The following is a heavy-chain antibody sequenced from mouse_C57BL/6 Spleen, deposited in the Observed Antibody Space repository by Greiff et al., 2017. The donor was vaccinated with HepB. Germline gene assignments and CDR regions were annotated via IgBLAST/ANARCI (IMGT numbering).Heavy chain of an antibody. CDR2: ISYDGSN. D-gene: IGHD1-1*01. J-gene: IGHJ2*01. CDR3: ARDGTTDFDY. CDR1: GYSITSGYY. V-gene: IGHV3-6*01. Sequence: ESGPGLVKPSQSLSLTCSVTGYSITSGYYWNWIRQFPGNKLEWMGYISYDGSNNYNPSLKNRISITRDTSKNQFFLKLNSVTTEDTATYYCARDGTTDFDYWGQGTTLTVSS.